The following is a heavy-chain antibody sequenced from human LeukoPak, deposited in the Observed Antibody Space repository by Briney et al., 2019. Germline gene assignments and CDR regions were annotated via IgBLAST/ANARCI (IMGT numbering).Heavy chain of an antibody. D-gene: IGHD3-16*01. CDR1: GFRFTNYW. Sequence: GESLKISCKGSGFRFTNYWVAWVRQLPGKGLEWMGIIYPHDSDTRYSPSFQGQVTISADKSINTAYLQWSSLRVSDSAMYFCARIRLGESPADFWGQGTPVTVSS. CDR3: ARIRLGESPADF. V-gene: IGHV5-51*01. J-gene: IGHJ4*02. CDR2: IYPHDSDT.